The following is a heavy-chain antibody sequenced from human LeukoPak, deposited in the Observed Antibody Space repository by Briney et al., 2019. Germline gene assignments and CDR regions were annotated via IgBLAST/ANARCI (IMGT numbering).Heavy chain of an antibody. V-gene: IGHV3-23*01. CDR3: AKLAPYSYGLTDDY. CDR1: GFTFSSYD. J-gene: IGHJ4*02. Sequence: GGSLRLSCAASGFTFSSYDMSWVRQAPGKGLEWVSGISGSGGSTYYADSVKGRFTISRDNSKNTLYLQMNSLRAEDTAVYYCAKLAPYSYGLTDDYWGQGTLVTVSS. CDR2: ISGSGGST. D-gene: IGHD5-18*01.